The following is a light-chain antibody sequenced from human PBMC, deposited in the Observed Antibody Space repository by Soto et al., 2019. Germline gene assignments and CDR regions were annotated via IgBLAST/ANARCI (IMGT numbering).Light chain of an antibody. CDR1: SSDVGYYNY. CDR3: SSYTSSSTYV. J-gene: IGLJ1*01. Sequence: QSVLTQPASVSGSPGQSIAISCTGTSSDVGYYNYVSWYQQHPGKAPNVMIYDVNNRPSGVPDRFSGSKSGNTASLTISGLQAEYEADYYCSSYTSSSTYVFGTGTKVTV. CDR2: DVN. V-gene: IGLV2-14*01.